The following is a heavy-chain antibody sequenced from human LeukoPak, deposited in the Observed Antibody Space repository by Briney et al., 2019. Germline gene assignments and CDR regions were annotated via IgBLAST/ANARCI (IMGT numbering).Heavy chain of an antibody. D-gene: IGHD3-9*01. J-gene: IGHJ4*02. CDR2: INHSGST. V-gene: IGHV4-34*01. CDR3: ARTYYDILTGYYYFDY. Sequence: SETLSLTCAVYGGSFSGYYWSWIRQPPGKGLEWIGEINHSGSTNYNPSLKSRVTISVDTSKNQFSLMLSSVTAADPAVYYCARTYYDILTGYYYFDYWGQGTLVTVSS. CDR1: GGSFSGYY.